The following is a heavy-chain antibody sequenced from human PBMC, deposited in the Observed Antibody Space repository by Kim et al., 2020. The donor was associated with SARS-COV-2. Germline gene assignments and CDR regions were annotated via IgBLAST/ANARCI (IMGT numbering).Heavy chain of an antibody. Sequence: GGSLRLSCAASGFTFSDYYMSWIRQAPGKGLEWVSYISSSSSYTNYADSVKGRFTISRDNAKNSLYLQMHSLRAEDTAVYYCARDLSYGYYYYYGMDVCCQGTTVTVAS. CDR1: GFTFSDYY. D-gene: IGHD5-18*01. V-gene: IGHV3-11*05. J-gene: IGHJ6*02. CDR3: ARDLSYGYYYYYGMDV. CDR2: ISSSSSYT.